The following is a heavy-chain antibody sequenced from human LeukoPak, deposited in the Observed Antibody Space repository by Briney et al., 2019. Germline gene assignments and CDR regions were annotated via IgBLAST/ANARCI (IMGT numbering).Heavy chain of an antibody. CDR2: IKEDGSEK. D-gene: IGHD1-14*01. Sequence: GGSLRLSCAASGFTFSTHWMNWVRQAPGKGLEWVANIKEDGSEKYYVDSVKGRFTISRDNAKNSLYLQMNGLRAGDAAVYYCARDFRGVDSRYNVFGPWGQGTLVTVSS. J-gene: IGHJ5*02. V-gene: IGHV3-7*03. CDR3: ARDFRGVDSRYNVFGP. CDR1: GFTFSTHW.